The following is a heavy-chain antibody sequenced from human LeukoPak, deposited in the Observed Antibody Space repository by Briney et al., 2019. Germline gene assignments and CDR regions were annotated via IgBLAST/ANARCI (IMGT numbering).Heavy chain of an antibody. J-gene: IGHJ3*02. CDR1: GYSFTVYH. Sequence: ASVKVSCKASGYSFTVYHMYWVRQAPGQGLECMGWINPDSGGTNYAQKFQGRVTMTRDMSISTPYMELTRLTSDDTAVYFCTREVGRNAFDIWGQGTLVTVSS. CDR3: TREVGRNAFDI. CDR2: INPDSGGT. V-gene: IGHV1-2*02.